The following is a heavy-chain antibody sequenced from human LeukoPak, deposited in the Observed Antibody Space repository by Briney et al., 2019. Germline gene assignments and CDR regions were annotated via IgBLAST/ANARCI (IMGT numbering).Heavy chain of an antibody. CDR3: ARAHSSKAFDI. J-gene: IGHJ3*02. CDR2: IYSGGST. Sequence: GGSLRLSCEASGFTVSSNYMSWVRQAPGKGLEWVSVIYSGGSTYYADSVKGRFTISRDNSKNTLYLQMNSLRAEDTAVYYCARAHSSKAFDIWGQGTMVTVSS. CDR1: GFTVSSNY. V-gene: IGHV3-53*01. D-gene: IGHD6-19*01.